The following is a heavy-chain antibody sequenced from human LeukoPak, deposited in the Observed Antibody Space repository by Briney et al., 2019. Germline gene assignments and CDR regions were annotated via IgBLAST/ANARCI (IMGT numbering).Heavy chain of an antibody. CDR1: GFTFSSYD. J-gene: IGHJ2*01. CDR3: ARVTRGSSWYSPWYFDL. CDR2: IGTAGDT. Sequence: GGSLRLSCAASGFTFSSYDMHWVRQAPGKGLEWVSAIGTAGDTYYPGSVKGRFTSSRENAKNSLYLQMNSLRAGDTAVYYCARVTRGSSWYSPWYFDLWGRGTLVTVSS. V-gene: IGHV3-13*01. D-gene: IGHD6-13*01.